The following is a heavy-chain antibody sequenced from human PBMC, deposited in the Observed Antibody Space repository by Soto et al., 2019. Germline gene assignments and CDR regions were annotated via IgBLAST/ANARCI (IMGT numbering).Heavy chain of an antibody. CDR3: ARDRRDGYQRYFEF. V-gene: IGHV4-59*01. CDR2: ISFSGAT. D-gene: IGHD2-2*01. Sequence: SDTLSLTCTVSGVSITPYFWSGIRQTPGKGLDWIGSISFSGATYSNPSLKGRAALSVDTSENHLSLTLNSVTSADTAVYFCARDRRDGYQRYFEFWGQGNQGTV. CDR1: GVSITPYF. J-gene: IGHJ4*02.